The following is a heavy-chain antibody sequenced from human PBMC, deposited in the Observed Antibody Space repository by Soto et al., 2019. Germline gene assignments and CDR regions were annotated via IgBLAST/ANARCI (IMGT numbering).Heavy chain of an antibody. V-gene: IGHV3-30-3*01. D-gene: IGHD2-2*01. J-gene: IGHJ4*02. Sequence: WGSLRLSCAASGFNLSSSAMNWFRHSPGKGLEWLSVISYDGSKKYYADSVKGRFTISRDDSKNTLYLQMHSLRADDTAVYYCTRDRCSGTSCYFRYWGQGTLVTVSS. CDR1: GFNLSSSA. CDR2: ISYDGSKK. CDR3: TRDRCSGTSCYFRY.